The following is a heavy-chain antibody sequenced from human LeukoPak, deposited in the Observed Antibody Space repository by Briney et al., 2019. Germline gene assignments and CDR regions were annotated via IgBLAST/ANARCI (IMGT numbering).Heavy chain of an antibody. J-gene: IGHJ6*03. D-gene: IGHD2-2*02. V-gene: IGHV1-2*02. CDR1: GYTFTGYY. CDR3: ATNGVDIVVVPAAITPVYYYYMDV. Sequence: GASVKVSCKASGYTFTGYYMHWVRQAPGQGREWMGWINPNSGGTNYVQKFQGRVTMTRDTSISTAYMELSRLRSDDTAVYYCATNGVDIVVVPAAITPVYYYYMDVWGKGTTVTVSS. CDR2: INPNSGGT.